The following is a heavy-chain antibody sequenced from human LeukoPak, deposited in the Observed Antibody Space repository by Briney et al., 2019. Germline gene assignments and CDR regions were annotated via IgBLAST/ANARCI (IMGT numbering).Heavy chain of an antibody. J-gene: IGHJ5*02. V-gene: IGHV3-48*03. CDR3: ARGSGGYSGWFDP. CDR2: ISSSGSSM. CDR1: GFTFSSYE. D-gene: IGHD5-12*01. Sequence: PRGSPRLSCAASGFTFSSYEMNWVRQAPGKGLEWVSYISSSGSSMYYTDSVKGRFTISRDNAKNSLYLQMSSLRAEDTAVYYCARGSGGYSGWFDPWGQGTLVTASS.